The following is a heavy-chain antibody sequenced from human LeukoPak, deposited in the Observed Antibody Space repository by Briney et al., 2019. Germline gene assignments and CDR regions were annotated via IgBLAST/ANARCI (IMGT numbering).Heavy chain of an antibody. CDR1: GYRFTNYW. CDR2: IFCGDSDT. CDR3: AHASLLRDAFDI. J-gene: IGHJ3*02. V-gene: IGHV5-51*01. Sequence: GESLKISCWGSGYRFTNYWIGWVRQMPGKGLEWMGIIFCGDSDTRYSPSFQGQVTISADKSINTAYLQWSSLKASDTAMYYCAHASLLRDAFDIWGQGTMVTVSS. D-gene: IGHD3-3*01.